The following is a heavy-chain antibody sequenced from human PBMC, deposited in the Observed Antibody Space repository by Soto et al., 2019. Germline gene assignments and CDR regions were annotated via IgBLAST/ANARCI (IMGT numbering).Heavy chain of an antibody. CDR2: IYYSGST. J-gene: IGHJ6*02. CDR1: GGSISSGGYY. D-gene: IGHD1-26*01. Sequence: SETLSLTCTVSGGSISSGGYYWSWIRQHPGKGLEWIGYIYYSGSTYYNPSLKSRVTISVDTSKNQFSLKLGSVTAADTAVYYCARGSGHDYYYYGMDVWGQGTKVTVSS. V-gene: IGHV4-31*03. CDR3: ARGSGHDYYYYGMDV.